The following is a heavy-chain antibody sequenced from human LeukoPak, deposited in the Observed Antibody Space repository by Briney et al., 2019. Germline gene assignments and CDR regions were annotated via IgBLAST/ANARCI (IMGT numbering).Heavy chain of an antibody. J-gene: IGHJ4*02. CDR2: IDKDESER. Sequence: PGRSLRPSPAISRLGPRSYWMSWVRQAPRPGLKSVANIDKDESERNYVDSAKGRFTVSRDGAKNSVYLQMNSLKDEDTAVYYCAIAVGWELGYWVWGTLVTVSS. D-gene: IGHD1-26*01. CDR1: RLGPRSYW. V-gene: IGHV3-7*01. CDR3: AIAVGWELGY.